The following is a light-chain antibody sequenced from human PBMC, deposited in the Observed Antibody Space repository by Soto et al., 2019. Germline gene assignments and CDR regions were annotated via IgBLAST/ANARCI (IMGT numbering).Light chain of an antibody. CDR3: QQSFRTPQL. Sequence: DIQVTQSPSSLSASVGDRVSITCRASQNIDKYLNWYQQKPGKAPEVLIYGASSLQRGVPSRFSGSGSGTEFTLTITTLRPEDCATYYGQQSFRTPQLFGQGTKLEI. V-gene: IGKV1-39*01. CDR2: GAS. CDR1: QNIDKY. J-gene: IGKJ2*01.